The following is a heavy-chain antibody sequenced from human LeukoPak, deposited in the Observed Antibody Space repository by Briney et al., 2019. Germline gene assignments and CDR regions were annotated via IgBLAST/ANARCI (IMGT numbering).Heavy chain of an antibody. D-gene: IGHD3-10*01. CDR1: GXTFSSNA. V-gene: IGHV3-23*01. CDR3: MVRGVPLGY. Sequence: GGSLRLSCAASGXTFSSNAMSWVRQAPGKGLEWVSVISGSGGSRYYEDSVKGRFTISRDNSKNTVSLQMNSLRAEDTAVYYCMVRGVPLGYWGQGTLVTVSS. J-gene: IGHJ4*02. CDR2: ISGSGGSR.